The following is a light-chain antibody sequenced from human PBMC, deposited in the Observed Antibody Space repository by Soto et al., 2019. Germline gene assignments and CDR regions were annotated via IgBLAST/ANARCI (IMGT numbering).Light chain of an antibody. CDR2: GTS. CDR1: QTISSNN. CDR3: QRYGSWT. Sequence: EIVLTQSPGTLSVSPGERATLSCRASQTISSNNLAWYQQKPGQAPSLLIYGTSSRATGIPDRFSGSGSGTDFTRTISRLEPEDSAIYYCQRYGSWTFGQGTKVEI. V-gene: IGKV3-20*01. J-gene: IGKJ1*01.